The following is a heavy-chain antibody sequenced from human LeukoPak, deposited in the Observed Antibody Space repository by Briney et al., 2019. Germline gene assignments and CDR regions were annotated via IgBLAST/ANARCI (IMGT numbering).Heavy chain of an antibody. J-gene: IGHJ4*02. V-gene: IGHV1-2*02. CDR1: VYTFTDYY. CDR3: AREGPIVGATHLVDY. Sequence: GASVRVSCMAYVYTFTDYYMHWVRQTPGQGLEWMGWINPNSGGTNYAQKFQGRVTMTRDTAISTAYMELSRLRSDDTAVYSCAREGPIVGATHLVDYWGQGTLVTVSS. D-gene: IGHD1-26*01. CDR2: INPNSGGT.